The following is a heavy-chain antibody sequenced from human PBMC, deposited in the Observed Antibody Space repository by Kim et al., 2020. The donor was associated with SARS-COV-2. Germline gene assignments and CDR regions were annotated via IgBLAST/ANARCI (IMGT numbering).Heavy chain of an antibody. J-gene: IGHJ2*01. D-gene: IGHD6-13*01. Sequence: SETLSLTCTVSGGSISSSSYYWGWIRQPPGKGLEWIGSIYYSGSTYYNPSLKSRVTISVDTSKNQFSLKLSSVTAADTAVYYCARGSQQLGRMVWYFDLWGRGTLVTVSS. CDR2: IYYSGST. CDR1: GGSISSSSYY. V-gene: IGHV4-39*01. CDR3: ARGSQQLGRMVWYFDL.